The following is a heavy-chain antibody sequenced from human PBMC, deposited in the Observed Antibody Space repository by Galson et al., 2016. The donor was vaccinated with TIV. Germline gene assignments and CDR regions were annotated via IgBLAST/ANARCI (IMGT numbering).Heavy chain of an antibody. CDR1: GFTFDSYP. CDR3: TRDGRGNWKYVDYFDD. J-gene: IGHJ4*02. D-gene: IGHD1-1*01. Sequence: SLRLSCAASGFTFDSYPFHWVRQTPGKGLEWVAIISHDGNNKDFADSVQGRFTISRDSSKSTVFLQMNCLRLEDTGVYYCTRDGRGNWKYVDYFDDWGQGTLVTVSS. CDR2: ISHDGNNK. V-gene: IGHV3-30-3*01.